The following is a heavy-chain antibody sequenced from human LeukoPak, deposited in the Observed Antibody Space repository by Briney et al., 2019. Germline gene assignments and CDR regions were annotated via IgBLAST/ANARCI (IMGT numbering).Heavy chain of an antibody. Sequence: GESLKISCKGSGYSFTSYWIGWVRQMPGKGLEWMGIVYPGDSDTRNSPSFQGQVTISADKSISTAYLQWSSLKASDTAMYYCARHRPPLRPDPNDAFDIWGQGTMVTVSS. J-gene: IGHJ3*02. CDR3: ARHRPPLRPDPNDAFDI. CDR2: VYPGDSDT. CDR1: GYSFTSYW. D-gene: IGHD3-16*01. V-gene: IGHV5-51*01.